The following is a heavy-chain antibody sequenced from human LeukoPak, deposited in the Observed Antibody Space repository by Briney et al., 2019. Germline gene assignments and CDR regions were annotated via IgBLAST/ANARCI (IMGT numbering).Heavy chain of an antibody. J-gene: IGHJ6*02. V-gene: IGHV1-2*06. CDR1: GYTFTGYY. D-gene: IGHD6-19*01. Sequence: ASVTVSCKASGYTFTGYYMHWVRQAPGQGLEWMGRINPNSGGTNYAQKFQGRVTTTRDTSISTAYMELSRLRSDDTAVYYCARLYGSSGWYFTEYYYYGMDVWGQGTTVTVSS. CDR2: INPNSGGT. CDR3: ARLYGSSGWYFTEYYYYGMDV.